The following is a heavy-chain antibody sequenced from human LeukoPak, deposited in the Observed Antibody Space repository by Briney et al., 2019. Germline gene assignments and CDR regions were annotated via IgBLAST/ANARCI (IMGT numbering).Heavy chain of an antibody. Sequence: TGESLQISCKGSGYSFTSYWIGWVRQMPGKGLEWMGIIYPGDSDTRYSPSFQGQVTITADKSISTAYLQWSSLKASDTAMYYCATTARIAAAGRPYYYYGMDVWGQGTTVTVSS. CDR3: ATTARIAAAGRPYYYYGMDV. J-gene: IGHJ6*02. CDR2: IYPGDSDT. D-gene: IGHD6-13*01. V-gene: IGHV5-51*01. CDR1: GYSFTSYW.